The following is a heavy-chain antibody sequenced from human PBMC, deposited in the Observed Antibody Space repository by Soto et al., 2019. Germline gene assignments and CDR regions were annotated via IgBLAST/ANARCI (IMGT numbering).Heavy chain of an antibody. Sequence: GGSLRLSCAASGFTFSSYGMHWVRQAPGKGLEWVAVISYDGSNKYYADSVKGRFTISRDNSKNTLYLQMNSLRAEDTAVYYCAKDRGPAAAVFYFDYWGQGTLVTVSS. CDR1: GFTFSSYG. J-gene: IGHJ4*02. V-gene: IGHV3-30*18. CDR2: ISYDGSNK. D-gene: IGHD6-13*01. CDR3: AKDRGPAAAVFYFDY.